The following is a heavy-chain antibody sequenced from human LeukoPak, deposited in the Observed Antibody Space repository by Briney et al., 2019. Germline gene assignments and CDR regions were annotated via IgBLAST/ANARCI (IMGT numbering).Heavy chain of an antibody. CDR1: GGSISSGGYS. V-gene: IGHV4-30-2*01. J-gene: IGHJ6*04. D-gene: IGHD3-10*01. CDR3: ARGTPDYYGSGSYYLAYGMDV. CDR2: IYHSRST. Sequence: SQTLSLTCAVSGGSISSGGYSWSWIRQPPGKGLEWIGYIYHSRSTYYNPSLKSRVTISVDRSKNQFSLKLSSVTAADTAVYYCARGTPDYYGSGSYYLAYGMDVWGKGTTVTVSS.